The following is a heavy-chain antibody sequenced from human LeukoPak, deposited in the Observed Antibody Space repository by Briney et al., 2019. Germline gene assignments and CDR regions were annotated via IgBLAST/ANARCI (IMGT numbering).Heavy chain of an antibody. V-gene: IGHV4-34*01. J-gene: IGHJ6*03. Sequence: PSETLSLTCAVYGGSFSGYYWSWIRQPPGKGLEWIGGINHSGSTNYNPSLKSRVTISVDTSKNQFSLKLSSVTAADAAVYYCARGSNSMSYYYYYMDVWGKGTTVTVSS. D-gene: IGHD4-23*01. CDR2: INHSGST. CDR3: ARGSNSMSYYYYYMDV. CDR1: GGSFSGYY.